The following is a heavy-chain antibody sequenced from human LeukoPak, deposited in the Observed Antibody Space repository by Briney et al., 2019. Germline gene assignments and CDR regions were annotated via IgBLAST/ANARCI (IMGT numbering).Heavy chain of an antibody. V-gene: IGHV4-34*01. D-gene: IGHD6-13*01. CDR3: ARQHNGYSSSWGNYYYYMDV. CDR1: GGSFSGYY. J-gene: IGHJ6*03. CDR2: INHSGST. Sequence: NSSETLSLTCAVYGGSFSGYYWSWIRQPPGKGLEWIGEINHSGSTNYNPSLKSRVTISVDTSKNQFSLKLSSVTAADTAVYYCARQHNGYSSSWGNYYYYMDVWGKGTTVTVSS.